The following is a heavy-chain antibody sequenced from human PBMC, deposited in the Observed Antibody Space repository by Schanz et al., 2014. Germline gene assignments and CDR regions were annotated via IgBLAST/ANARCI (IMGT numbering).Heavy chain of an antibody. Sequence: EVQLVESGGGLVQPGGSLRLSCTASGFTFSDYWMSWVRQAPGNGPEWVANIKHDGSVKDYVDSVEGRFTISRDNAKNTLYLQMNSLRAEDTAVYSSAKGRFGKLSAFDIWGQGTMVAVSS. CDR2: IKHDGSVK. J-gene: IGHJ3*02. D-gene: IGHD3-10*01. CDR3: AKGRFGKLSAFDI. V-gene: IGHV3-7*03. CDR1: GFTFSDYW.